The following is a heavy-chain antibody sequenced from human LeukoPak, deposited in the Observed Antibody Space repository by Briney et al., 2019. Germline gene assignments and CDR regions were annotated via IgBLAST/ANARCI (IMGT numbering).Heavy chain of an antibody. Sequence: KPSETLSLTCAVHGGPFSGYYWSWIRQPPGKGVEWIWEINHSGSTNYNPSPKSRVTISVDTSKNQFSLKLSSVTAADTAVYYCARAGPTVTLTPFDYWGQGTLVTVSS. CDR1: GGPFSGYY. J-gene: IGHJ4*02. CDR2: INHSGST. D-gene: IGHD4-17*01. V-gene: IGHV4-34*01. CDR3: ARAGPTVTLTPFDY.